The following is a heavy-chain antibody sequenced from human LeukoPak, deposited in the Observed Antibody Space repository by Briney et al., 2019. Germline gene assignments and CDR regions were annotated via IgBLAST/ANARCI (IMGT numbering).Heavy chain of an antibody. D-gene: IGHD3-10*01. CDR2: FILFFGTA. J-gene: IGHJ5*02. CDR1: GGTFSSYA. V-gene: IGHV1-69*13. CDR3: ARDPYGSGSYTPYNWYDP. Sequence: SVRVCCTASGGTFSSYAISWVRQAPGHGLGWMGGFILFFGTANYAQKFQGRVTITADESTSTGYMELSSLRSEDTAVYYCARDPYGSGSYTPYNWYDPWGQGTLVTVSS.